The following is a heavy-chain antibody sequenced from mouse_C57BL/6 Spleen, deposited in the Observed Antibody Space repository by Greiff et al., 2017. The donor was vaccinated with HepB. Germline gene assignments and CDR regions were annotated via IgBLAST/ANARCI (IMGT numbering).Heavy chain of an antibody. CDR2: ISSGGDYI. J-gene: IGHJ1*03. CDR3: TRDDWDGYLDG. Sequence: EVKLVESGEGLVKPGGSLKLSCAASGFTFSSYAMSWVRQTPEKRLEWVAYISSGGDYIYYADTVKGRFTISRDNARNTLYLQMSSLKSEDTAMYYCTRDDWDGYLDGWGTGTTVTVSS. CDR1: GFTFSSYA. V-gene: IGHV5-9-1*02. D-gene: IGHD4-1*01.